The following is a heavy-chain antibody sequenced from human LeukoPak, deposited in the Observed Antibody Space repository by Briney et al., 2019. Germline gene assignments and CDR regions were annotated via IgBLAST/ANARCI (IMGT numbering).Heavy chain of an antibody. D-gene: IGHD3-22*01. Sequence: GGSLRLSCAASGFMFEDYSMHWVRQAPGKGLEWVANIKQDGSEKYYVDSVKGRFTISRDNAKNSLYLQMNSLRAEDTAVYYCARGSRYYDSSGYYYYWGQGTLVTVSS. V-gene: IGHV3-7*01. J-gene: IGHJ4*02. CDR3: ARGSRYYDSSGYYYY. CDR2: IKQDGSEK. CDR1: GFMFEDYS.